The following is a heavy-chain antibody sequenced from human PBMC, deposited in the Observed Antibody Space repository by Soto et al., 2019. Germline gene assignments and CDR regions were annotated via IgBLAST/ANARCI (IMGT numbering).Heavy chain of an antibody. D-gene: IGHD1-26*01. CDR2: IEPRDSYT. V-gene: IGHV5-10-1*01. CDR3: ARVGATTLHYFDS. J-gene: IGHJ4*02. Sequence: GESLKISCQVSGYRFTSYWLTWVRQVPGKGLECLGRIEPRDSYTNYSPSFQGHVTISVDKSINTAYLQWNSLKASDTAIYYCARVGATTLHYFDSWGQGTRVTVSS. CDR1: GYRFTSYW.